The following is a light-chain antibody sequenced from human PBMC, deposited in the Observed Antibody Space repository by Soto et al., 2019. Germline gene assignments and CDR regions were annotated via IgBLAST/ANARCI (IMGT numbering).Light chain of an antibody. CDR1: QDIRNY. CDR2: GAS. V-gene: IGKV1-6*01. J-gene: IGKJ1*01. Sequence: AIQVTQSLTSLSASVGDRVTITCRSSQDIRNYLGWYQQKPGKAPQLLIYGASSLQRGVSSRFSGSGFGTDFTLTISSLQPEDSATYYCLQDRSHFWTFGQGTKVEI. CDR3: LQDRSHFWT.